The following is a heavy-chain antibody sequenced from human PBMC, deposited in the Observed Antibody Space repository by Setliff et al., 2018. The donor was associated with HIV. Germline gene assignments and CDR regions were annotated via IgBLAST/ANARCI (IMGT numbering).Heavy chain of an antibody. J-gene: IGHJ4*02. CDR1: GGSIRSSIYY. CDR2: IYYSGST. D-gene: IGHD3-10*01. CDR3: ARVGYHGSGRYSFDY. V-gene: IGHV4-39*07. Sequence: SETLSLTCTVSGGSIRSSIYYWGWVRQPPGKGLEWIGSIYYSGSTYYNPSLQSRLTISVDTSRNQFSLKLNSVTAADTAVYYCARVGYHGSGRYSFDYWGQGTLVTVSS.